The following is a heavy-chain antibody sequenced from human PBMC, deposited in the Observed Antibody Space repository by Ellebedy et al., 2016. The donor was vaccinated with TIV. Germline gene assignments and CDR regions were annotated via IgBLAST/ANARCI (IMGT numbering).Heavy chain of an antibody. D-gene: IGHD3-22*01. CDR3: ATASITRVVVDDVFDL. J-gene: IGHJ3*01. V-gene: IGHV3-74*01. Sequence: GGSLRLXCAASGFTFSSYWMHWVRQDPGKGLVWLSRTDSDGSNTNYADSVKGRFTIARDNAKNTVYLQLNSLRAEDTAVYYCATASITRVVVDDVFDLWGQGTTVTVSS. CDR2: TDSDGSNT. CDR1: GFTFSSYW.